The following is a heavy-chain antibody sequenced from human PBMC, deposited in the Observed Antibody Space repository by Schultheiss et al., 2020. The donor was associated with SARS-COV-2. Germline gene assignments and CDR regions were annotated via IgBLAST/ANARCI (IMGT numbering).Heavy chain of an antibody. Sequence: ASVKVSCKASGYTFTSYAMHWVRQAPGQRLEWMGWSNAGNGNTKYAQKLQGRVTMTTDTSTSTAYMELRSLRSDDTAVYYCARDRQQYGDYGNNWFDPWGQGTLVTVSS. J-gene: IGHJ5*02. D-gene: IGHD4-17*01. CDR3: ARDRQQYGDYGNNWFDP. CDR1: GYTFTSYA. V-gene: IGHV1-3*01. CDR2: SNAGNGNT.